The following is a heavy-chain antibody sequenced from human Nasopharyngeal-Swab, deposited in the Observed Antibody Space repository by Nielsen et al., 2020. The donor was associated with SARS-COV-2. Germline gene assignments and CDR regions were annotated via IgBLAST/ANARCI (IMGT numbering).Heavy chain of an antibody. CDR1: GGSISSYNW. V-gene: IGHV4-4*02. Sequence: GSLRLSCAVSGGSISSYNWWSWVRQSPGKGLEWIGEIYHSGSTNYNPSLKSRVTISVDKSKNQFSLKLSSVTAADTAVYYCARRAFYGGNSGGVYWGQGTLVTVS. CDR2: IYHSGST. CDR3: ARRAFYGGNSGGVY. D-gene: IGHD4-23*01. J-gene: IGHJ4*02.